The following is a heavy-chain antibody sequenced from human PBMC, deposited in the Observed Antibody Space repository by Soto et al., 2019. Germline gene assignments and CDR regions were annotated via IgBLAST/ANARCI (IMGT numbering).Heavy chain of an antibody. CDR2: FYSDGST. Sequence: ESGGGLVQPGGSLRLSCAASGFTVSSNYMSWVRQAPGKGLEWVSVFYSDGSTFYADSVKGRFTISRDNSKNTLYLQMNSLRAEDTAVYYCARAPGAGSSVFFDYWGQGTLVTVSS. V-gene: IGHV3-66*01. CDR1: GFTVSSNY. CDR3: ARAPGAGSSVFFDY. J-gene: IGHJ4*02. D-gene: IGHD6-6*01.